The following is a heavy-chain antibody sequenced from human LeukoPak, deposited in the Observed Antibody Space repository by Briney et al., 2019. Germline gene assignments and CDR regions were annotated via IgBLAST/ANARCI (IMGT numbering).Heavy chain of an antibody. J-gene: IGHJ4*02. CDR3: AKDTAVYSSSWYPPDY. V-gene: IGHV3-7*03. CDR1: GFTFSNYW. D-gene: IGHD6-13*01. CDR2: IKQDESEK. Sequence: PGGSLRLSCAASGFTFSNYWMSWVRQAPGKGLEWVAHIKQDESEKYYVDSVKGRFTISRDNAKNSLYLQMNSLRAEDTALYYCAKDTAVYSSSWYPPDYWGQGTLVTVSS.